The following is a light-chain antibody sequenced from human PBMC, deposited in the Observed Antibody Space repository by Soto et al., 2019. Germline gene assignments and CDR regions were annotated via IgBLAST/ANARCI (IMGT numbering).Light chain of an antibody. V-gene: IGLV2-18*02. Sequence: QSVLTQPPSVSGSPGQSVAISCSGSSSDVGSNNRVSWYQQSPGTAPKLMIYDVTNRPSGVPDRFSGSKSGNTASLTISELQAEDEADYYCSSFTTSSTYVFGTGTKLTVL. CDR1: SSDVGSNNR. CDR3: SSFTTSSTYV. CDR2: DVT. J-gene: IGLJ1*01.